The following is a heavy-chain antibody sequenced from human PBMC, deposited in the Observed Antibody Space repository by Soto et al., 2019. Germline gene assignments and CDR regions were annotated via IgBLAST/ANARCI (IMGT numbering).Heavy chain of an antibody. D-gene: IGHD6-13*01. V-gene: IGHV3-21*01. Sequence: EVQLVESGGGLVKPGGSLRLSCAASGFTFSSYSMNWVRQAPGKGLEGVSSISSSSSYIYYADSVKGRFTISRDNAKNSLYLQMNSLRDEDTAVYYCASLITRDSSSWKYYYYGMDVWGQGTTVTVSS. CDR3: ASLITRDSSSWKYYYYGMDV. CDR1: GFTFSSYS. CDR2: ISSSSSYI. J-gene: IGHJ6*02.